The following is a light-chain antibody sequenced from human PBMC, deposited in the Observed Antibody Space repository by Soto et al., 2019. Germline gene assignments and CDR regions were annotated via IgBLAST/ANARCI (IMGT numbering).Light chain of an antibody. CDR2: EVS. Sequence: QRVLTQPASVSGSPGQSITISCTGTSDDVGGYDYVSWYQQSPGRVPKLIISEVSNRPSGVSYRFSGSKSGNTASLIISGLQAEDEADYYCSSYTSRITLLFGGGTKLTVL. CDR1: SDDVGGYDY. J-gene: IGLJ3*02. CDR3: SSYTSRITLL. V-gene: IGLV2-14*01.